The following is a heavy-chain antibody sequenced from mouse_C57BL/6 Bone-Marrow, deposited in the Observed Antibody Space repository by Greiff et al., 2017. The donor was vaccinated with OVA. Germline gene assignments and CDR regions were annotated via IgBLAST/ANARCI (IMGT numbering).Heavy chain of an antibody. CDR3: ARSDYYYSMEY. CDR2: IYPRDGST. Sequence: QVQLQQSGPELVKPGASVKLSCKASGYTFTSYDINWVKQRPGQGLEWIGWIYPRDGSTYYNEKFKGKATLTVDTSSSTAYMELHSLTSEDSAVYFCARSDYYYSMEYWGQGTSVTVSS. CDR1: GYTFTSYD. V-gene: IGHV1-85*01. J-gene: IGHJ4*01.